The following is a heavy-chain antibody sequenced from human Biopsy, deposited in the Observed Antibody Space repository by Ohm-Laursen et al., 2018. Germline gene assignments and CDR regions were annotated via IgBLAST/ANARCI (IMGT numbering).Heavy chain of an antibody. CDR3: ARGLSSGWYGYFDV. Sequence: SLRLSCAASGFTFGHYAMHWVRQAPGKGLGWVSLIWYDGTNEDYADSVKGRFTISRDNSKNTLYLQINTLTLEDTAFYYCARGLSSGWYGYFDVWGRGTLVTVSS. D-gene: IGHD6-19*01. J-gene: IGHJ2*01. CDR2: IWYDGTNE. V-gene: IGHV3-33*01. CDR1: GFTFGHYA.